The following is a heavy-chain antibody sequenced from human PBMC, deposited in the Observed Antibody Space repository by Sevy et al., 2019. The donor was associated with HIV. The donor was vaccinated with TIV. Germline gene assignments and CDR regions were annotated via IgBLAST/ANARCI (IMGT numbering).Heavy chain of an antibody. CDR2: IKYDGSNK. D-gene: IGHD2-21*01. CDR1: GFSFSSYG. CDR3: VKEGGGEGGDH. J-gene: IGHJ4*02. V-gene: IGHV3-30*02. Sequence: GGSLRLSCAASGFSFSSYGMHWVRQAPGKGLEWMSYIKYDGSNKDYADSLKGRFTISRDNSKNTLYLQMNSLGVEDTGVFYCVKEGGGEGGDHWGQGTLVTVSS.